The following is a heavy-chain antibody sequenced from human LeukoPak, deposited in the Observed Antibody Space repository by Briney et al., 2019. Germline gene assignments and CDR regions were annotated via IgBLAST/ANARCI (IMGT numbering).Heavy chain of an antibody. D-gene: IGHD5-18*01. CDR2: IYPGDSDT. CDR3: ARRVDTAMVTKGAFDY. J-gene: IGHJ4*02. V-gene: IGHV5-51*01. CDR1: GYSFTSYW. Sequence: GESLKISCKGSGYSFTSYWIGWVRQMPGKGLEWMGIIYPGDSDTRYSPSFQGQVTISADKSISTAYLQWSSLKASDTAMYYCARRVDTAMVTKGAFDYWGQGTLVTVSS.